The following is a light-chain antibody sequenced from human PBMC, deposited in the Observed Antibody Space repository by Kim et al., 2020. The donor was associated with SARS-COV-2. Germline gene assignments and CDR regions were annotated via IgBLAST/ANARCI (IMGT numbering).Light chain of an antibody. J-gene: IGLJ2*01. CDR3: GSWDNNMGVGV. CDR2: DSH. CDR1: S. V-gene: IGLV1-51*01. Sequence: SVSWYQQFPRTAPKLLIHDSHKRASGIPDRFSGSKSGTSATLDISGLQTGDEAVYHCGSWDNNMGVGVFGGGTQLTVL.